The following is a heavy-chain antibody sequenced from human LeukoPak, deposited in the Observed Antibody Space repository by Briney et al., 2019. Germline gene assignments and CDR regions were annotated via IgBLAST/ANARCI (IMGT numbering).Heavy chain of an antibody. D-gene: IGHD1-26*01. CDR1: GYTFTGYY. Sequence: ASVKVSCKASGYTFTGYYMHWVRQAPGQGLEGMGWINPNSGGTNYAQKFQGRVTMTRDTSISTAYMELSRLRSDDTAVYYCARGHYDRPSGSYDYWGQGTLVTVSS. V-gene: IGHV1-2*02. CDR3: ARGHYDRPSGSYDY. CDR2: INPNSGGT. J-gene: IGHJ4*02.